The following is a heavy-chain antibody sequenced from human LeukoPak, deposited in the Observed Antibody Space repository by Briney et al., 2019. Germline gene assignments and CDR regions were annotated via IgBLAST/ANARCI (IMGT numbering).Heavy chain of an antibody. CDR1: GFTGYSNY. CDR2: IYSGGNT. J-gene: IGHJ4*02. D-gene: IGHD6-13*01. CDR3: AKCDSSSWYGIDS. Sequence: GGSLRLSCGASGFTGYSNYMGWVRQAPGKGLEWVSVIYSGGNTYYADSVKGRFTTSRDISRNTMDLQMNSLRAEDTAVYYCAKCDSSSWYGIDSWGQGTLVTVPS. V-gene: IGHV3-53*01.